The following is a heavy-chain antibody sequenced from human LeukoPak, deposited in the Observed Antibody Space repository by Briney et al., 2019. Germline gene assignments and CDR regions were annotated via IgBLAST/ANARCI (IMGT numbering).Heavy chain of an antibody. J-gene: IGHJ4*02. CDR2: INHSGST. V-gene: IGHV4-34*01. CDR3: ARRYCSGGSCYAVRY. Sequence: SSETLSLTCAVYGGSFSGYYWSWIRQPPGEGLEWIGEINHSGSTNYNPSLKSRVTISVDTSKNQFSLKLSSVTAADTAVYYCARRYCSGGSCYAVRYWGQGTLVTVSS. CDR1: GGSFSGYY. D-gene: IGHD2-15*01.